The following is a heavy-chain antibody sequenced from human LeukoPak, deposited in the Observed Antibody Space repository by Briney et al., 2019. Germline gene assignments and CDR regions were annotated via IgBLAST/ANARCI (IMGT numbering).Heavy chain of an antibody. CDR3: ARARYSSSSSYFDY. Sequence: GGSLRLSCAASGFTFSSYEMNWVRQAPGKGLEWVSYISSSGSTIYYADSVKGRFTISRDNAKNSLYLQMNSLRAEDTAVYHCARARYSSSSSYFDYWGQGTLVTVSS. D-gene: IGHD6-6*01. CDR1: GFTFSSYE. V-gene: IGHV3-48*03. CDR2: ISSSGSTI. J-gene: IGHJ4*02.